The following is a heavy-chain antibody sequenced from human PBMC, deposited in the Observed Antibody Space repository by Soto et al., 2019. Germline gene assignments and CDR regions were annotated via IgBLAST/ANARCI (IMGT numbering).Heavy chain of an antibody. CDR3: ARSSLTYFEF. CDR2: ISGSGSTT. CDR1: GFTFSDYN. V-gene: IGHV3-11*01. Sequence: DLEESGGGLVKPGGSLRLSCTASGFTFSDYNMSWIRQAPGKGLEWLAYISGSGSTTYYTDSVKGRFAISRDNARTSLYLQINSLRVEDSAVYYCARSSLTYFEFWGQGTLVTVSS. J-gene: IGHJ4*02.